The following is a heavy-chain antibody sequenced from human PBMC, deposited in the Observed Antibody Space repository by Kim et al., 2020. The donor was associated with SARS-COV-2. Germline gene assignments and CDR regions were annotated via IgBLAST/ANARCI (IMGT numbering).Heavy chain of an antibody. J-gene: IGHJ4*02. D-gene: IGHD2-2*01. V-gene: IGHV3-23*01. CDR2: ISAGGITT. Sequence: GGSLRLSCAASGFTFSNYAMSWVRQAPGRGLEWVSTISAGGITTYYADSVKGRFTISRENSKNKLSLQMNSLRAEDTAVYYCAKGTTSTTYSATDYWGQGTLVTVSS. CDR3: AKGTTSTTYSATDY. CDR1: GFTFSNYA.